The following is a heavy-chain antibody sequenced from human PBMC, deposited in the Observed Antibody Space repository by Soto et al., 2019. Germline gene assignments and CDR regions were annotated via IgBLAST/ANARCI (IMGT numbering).Heavy chain of an antibody. CDR3: ARDLEEQWQVGWFDP. CDR1: GFTFSSYW. J-gene: IGHJ5*02. V-gene: IGHV3-74*01. D-gene: IGHD6-19*01. Sequence: EVQLVESGGGLVRPGGSLRLSCAASGFTFSSYWMHWVRQAPGKGLVWVSRINSDGSSTSYADSVKGRFTISRDNAKNTLYLQMNSLRAEDTAVYYCARDLEEQWQVGWFDPWGQGTLVTVSS. CDR2: INSDGSST.